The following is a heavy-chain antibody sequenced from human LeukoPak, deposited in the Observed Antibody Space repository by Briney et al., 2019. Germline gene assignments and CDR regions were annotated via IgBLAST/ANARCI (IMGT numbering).Heavy chain of an antibody. CDR2: FDPGDDET. J-gene: IGHJ5*01. CDR1: GYSLSELS. V-gene: IGHV1-24*01. D-gene: IGHD1-26*01. CDR3: ATEKDLLLDS. Sequence: EASVKVSFKVSGYSLSELSTHWVRQAPGQGLEWMGGFDPGDDETIYAQKFQGRVTMTEDTSTDTAYLELSSLRSEDTAVYFCATEKDLLLDSWGQGTPVTVSS.